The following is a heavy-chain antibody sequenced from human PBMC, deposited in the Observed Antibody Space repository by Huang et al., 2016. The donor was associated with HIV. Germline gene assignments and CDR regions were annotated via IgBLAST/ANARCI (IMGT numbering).Heavy chain of an antibody. V-gene: IGHV1-69*13. J-gene: IGHJ4*02. Sequence: QVQLVQSGAEMKKSGSSVKVSCKASGGPVSSFSFTWVRQAPGDGLEWRGGVIPLKDTTELAQKFRGRVTLTADEATNTAFMELSGLTSQDTAVYYCARGVGNSNRGFDIWGQGTLVTVS. CDR3: ARGVGNSNRGFDI. D-gene: IGHD5-18*01. CDR1: GGPVSSFS. CDR2: VIPLKDTT.